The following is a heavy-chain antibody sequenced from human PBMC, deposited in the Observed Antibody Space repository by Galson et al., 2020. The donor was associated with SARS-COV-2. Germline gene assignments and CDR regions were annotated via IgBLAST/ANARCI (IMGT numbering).Heavy chain of an antibody. CDR1: GGSISSISYY. Sequence: SETLSLTCTVSGGSISSISYYWGWIRQPPGKGMEWIGNIYYSGDSYYNPSLKTRVTISVDTSKNQFSLKLNSVTAADTAVYYCARDQEALGYFYYGMDVWGQGTRVTVSS. J-gene: IGHJ6*02. CDR2: IYYSGDS. V-gene: IGHV4-39*07. CDR3: ARDQEALGYFYYGMDV. D-gene: IGHD3-16*01.